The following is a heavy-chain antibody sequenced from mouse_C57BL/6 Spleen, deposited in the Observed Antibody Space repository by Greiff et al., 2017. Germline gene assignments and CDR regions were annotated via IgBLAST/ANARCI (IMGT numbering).Heavy chain of an antibody. J-gene: IGHJ4*01. V-gene: IGHV5-17*01. CDR2: ISSGSSTI. Sequence: EVKLVESGGGLVKPGGSLKLSCAASGFTFSDYGMHWVRQAPEKGLEWVAYISSGSSTIYYADTVKGRFTISRDNAKNTLFLQMTSLRSEDTAMYYCARGRRSLYYAMDYWGQGTSVTVSS. CDR3: ARGRRSLYYAMDY. D-gene: IGHD2-12*01. CDR1: GFTFSDYG.